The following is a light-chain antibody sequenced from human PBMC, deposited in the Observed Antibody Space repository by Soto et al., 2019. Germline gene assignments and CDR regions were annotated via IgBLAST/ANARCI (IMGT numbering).Light chain of an antibody. CDR3: QQYATYYT. V-gene: IGKV1-5*03. CDR2: KAS. J-gene: IGKJ2*01. CDR1: QSITTW. Sequence: DIQMTQSPSTLSASVGDRVTITCRASQSITTWLAWYQQKPGKAPNLLIYKASHLESGVPSRFSGSGSGTEFTLTISGLQRDDFATYYCQQYATYYTFGQGTKLELK.